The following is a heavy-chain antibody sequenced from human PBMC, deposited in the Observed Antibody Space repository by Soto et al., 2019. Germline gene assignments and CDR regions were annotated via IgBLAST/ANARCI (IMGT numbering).Heavy chain of an antibody. J-gene: IGHJ5*02. CDR1: GGSFSGYY. CDR2: INHSGST. Sequence: PSETLSLTCAVYGGSFSGYYWSWIRQPPGKGLEWIGEINHSGSTNYNPSLKSRVTISVDTSKNQFSLKLSSVTAADTAVYYCARGPTPAARSNWFDPWGQGTLVTVSS. D-gene: IGHD2-2*01. V-gene: IGHV4-34*01. CDR3: ARGPTPAARSNWFDP.